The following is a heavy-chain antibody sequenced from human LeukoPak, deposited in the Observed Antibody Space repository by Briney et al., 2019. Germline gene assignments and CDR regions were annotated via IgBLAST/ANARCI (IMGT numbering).Heavy chain of an antibody. J-gene: IGHJ4*02. D-gene: IGHD5-12*01. CDR3: AKDVRGYRDNDFDY. CDR1: RFTVASDA. Sequence: GGSLRLSCAPCRFTVASDAMCWGGPAPVPGLVCVSAISVSGGSTYYADSVKGRFTVSRDSSQNTLYLQMNSLRADDTAVYYCAKDVRGYRDNDFDYWGQGTLVTVSS. CDR2: ISVSGGST. V-gene: IGHV3-23*01.